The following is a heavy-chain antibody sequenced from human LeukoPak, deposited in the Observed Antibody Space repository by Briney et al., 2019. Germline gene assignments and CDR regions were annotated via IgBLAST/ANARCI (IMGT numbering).Heavy chain of an antibody. D-gene: IGHD2-15*01. CDR2: IFYSGST. CDR1: GASISSGGFY. Sequence: SQTLSLTCTVSGASISSGGFYWSWIRRHPGKGQEWIGHIFYSGSTYYNPSLESRLTISVDTSKNQFSLNLSSVTAADTAVYYCARVATLTTPYNWFDPWGQGTLVTVSS. J-gene: IGHJ5*02. V-gene: IGHV4-31*03. CDR3: ARVATLTTPYNWFDP.